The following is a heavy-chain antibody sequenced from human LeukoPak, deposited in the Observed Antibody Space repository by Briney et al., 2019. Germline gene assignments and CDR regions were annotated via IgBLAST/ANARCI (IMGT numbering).Heavy chain of an antibody. D-gene: IGHD3-10*01. CDR3: VRDSETRVRGVPDS. V-gene: IGHV4-39*07. Sequence: PSETLSLTCTVSGGSISSSSYYWGWIRQPPGKGLEWIGSIYYSGSTYYNPSLKSRVTISVDTSKNQFSLKLNSVTAADTAVYYCVRDSETRVRGVPDSWGQGTLVTVSS. CDR1: GGSISSSSYY. CDR2: IYYSGST. J-gene: IGHJ4*02.